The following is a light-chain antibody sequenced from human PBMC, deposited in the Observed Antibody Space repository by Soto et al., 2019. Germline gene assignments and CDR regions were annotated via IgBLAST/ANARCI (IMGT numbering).Light chain of an antibody. J-gene: IGKJ5*01. CDR2: SAS. Sequence: EIVLTQSPDALSLSPGERVSLSCRAGRPVVRQYIAWYHQKPGQAPRLLIYSASRGATGFPARFSGSGSGTEFTLTISSLQSEDFAVYYCQQYNNWPPITFGQGTRLEIK. V-gene: IGKV3-15*01. CDR3: QQYNNWPPIT. CDR1: RPVVRQ.